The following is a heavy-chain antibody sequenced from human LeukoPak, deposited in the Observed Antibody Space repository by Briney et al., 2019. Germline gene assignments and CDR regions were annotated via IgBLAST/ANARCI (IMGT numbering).Heavy chain of an antibody. Sequence: GGSLRLSCAASGFTFRSYWMHWVRLPPGKGLVWVSRIKSDGSSTSYADFVKGRFTISRDNAKNTLYLQMNSLRAEDTAVYYCARGDPTVTTTGSGGLDIWGQGTMVTVSS. D-gene: IGHD4-17*01. CDR3: ARGDPTVTTTGSGGLDI. V-gene: IGHV3-74*01. CDR2: IKSDGSST. J-gene: IGHJ3*02. CDR1: GFTFRSYW.